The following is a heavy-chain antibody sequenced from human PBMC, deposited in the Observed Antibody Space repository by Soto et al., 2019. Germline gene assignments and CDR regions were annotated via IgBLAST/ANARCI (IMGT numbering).Heavy chain of an antibody. CDR2: ISAYNGNT. V-gene: IGHV1-18*01. J-gene: IGHJ3*02. CDR3: ARATSSGWYHDASDI. D-gene: IGHD6-19*01. Sequence: ASVKVSCKASGYTFTSYGISWVRQAPGQGLEWMGWISAYNGNTNYAQKLQGRVTMTTDTSTSTAYMELRSLRSDDTAVYYCARATSSGWYHDASDIWGQGTMVTVSS. CDR1: GYTFTSYG.